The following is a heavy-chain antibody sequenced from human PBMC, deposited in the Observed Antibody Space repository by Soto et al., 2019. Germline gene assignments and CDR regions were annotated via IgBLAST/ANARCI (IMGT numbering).Heavy chain of an antibody. CDR1: GGSISPYY. CDR2: IYYGGTT. J-gene: IGHJ5*02. V-gene: IGHV4-59*12. CDR3: TRDLYYFDSSAYYGHNWFDP. Sequence: SETLSLTCNVSGGSISPYYWSWIRQPPGKGLEWVGYIYYGGTTSYNPSLKSRVTISLETSKSQFSLRLTSVTAADTAVYYCTRDLYYFDSSAYYGHNWFDPWGQGTRVTVSS. D-gene: IGHD3-22*01.